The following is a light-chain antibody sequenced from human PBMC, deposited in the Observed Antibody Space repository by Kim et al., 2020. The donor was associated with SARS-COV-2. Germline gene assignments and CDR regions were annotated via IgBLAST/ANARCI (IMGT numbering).Light chain of an antibody. CDR2: GAS. J-gene: IGKJ4*01. CDR3: QQYNNWPPLT. V-gene: IGKV3-15*01. Sequence: PGERAPLSCRASQRVSSNLACYQQEPGQAPRLLIYGASTRATGIPARFSGSGSGTEFTLTISSLQSEDFAVYYCQQYNNWPPLTFGGGTKVDIK. CDR1: QRVSSN.